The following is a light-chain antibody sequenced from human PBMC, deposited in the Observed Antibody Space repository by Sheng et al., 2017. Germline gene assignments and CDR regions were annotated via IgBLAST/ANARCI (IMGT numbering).Light chain of an antibody. Sequence: SYELTQPPSVSVSPGQTARITCSGDALPKKXAYWYQQKSGQAPVLVIYEDSKRPSGIPERFSGSSSGTMATLTISGAQVEDEADYYCYSTDSSGNHRGVFGGGTK. CDR3: YSTDSSGNHRGV. CDR1: ALPKKX. CDR2: EDS. V-gene: IGLV3-10*01. J-gene: IGLJ3*02.